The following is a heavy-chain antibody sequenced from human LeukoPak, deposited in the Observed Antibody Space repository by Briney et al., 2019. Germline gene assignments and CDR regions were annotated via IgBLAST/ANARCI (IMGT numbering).Heavy chain of an antibody. CDR3: ARASGSPTYDGYDL. CDR1: GFTFNAYT. D-gene: IGHD1-26*01. V-gene: IGHV3-21*01. CDR2: IDSSSSYI. J-gene: IGHJ3*01. Sequence: GSLRLSCEVSGFTFNAYTINWVRQAPGKGLEWVSSIDSSSSYIYYADSLRGRFTISRDNAKNSLYLQMNSLRAEDTAMYYCARASGSPTYDGYDLWGQGTMVTVSS.